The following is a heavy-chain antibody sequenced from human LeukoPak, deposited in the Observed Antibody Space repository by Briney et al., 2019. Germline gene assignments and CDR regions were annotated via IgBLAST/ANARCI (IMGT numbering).Heavy chain of an antibody. J-gene: IGHJ5*02. Sequence: PSETLSLTCTASGASISASYWSWIRQSPGKGLEWIGYIYYTGISKYNPSLTSRVTISLDTTKNEVSLRLTSVTAADTAVYYCTKNAGRGRPSDLWGQGTLVTVSS. CDR3: TKNAGRGRPSDL. V-gene: IGHV4-59*03. CDR1: GASISASY. CDR2: IYYTGIS. D-gene: IGHD3-10*01.